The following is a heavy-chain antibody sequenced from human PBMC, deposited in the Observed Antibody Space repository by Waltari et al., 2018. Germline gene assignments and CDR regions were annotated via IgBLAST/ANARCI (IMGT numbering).Heavy chain of an antibody. D-gene: IGHD1-26*01. V-gene: IGHV3-49*04. CDR3: TRAGGRTARYDY. CDR2: SIRKGYGGKT. CDR1: GFTFGDYA. Sequence: EVQLVESGGGLVQPGRSLRLSCTASGFTFGDYAMSWVRQAPGKGLEWVGFSIRKGYGGKTEYAASVKGRFTISRDESKSIAYLQMNSRKTEDTAVYYCTRAGGRTARYDYWGQGTLVTVSS. J-gene: IGHJ4*02.